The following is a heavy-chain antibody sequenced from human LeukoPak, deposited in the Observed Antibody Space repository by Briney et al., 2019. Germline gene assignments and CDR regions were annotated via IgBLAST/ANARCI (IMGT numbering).Heavy chain of an antibody. CDR2: IKQDGSET. CDR3: ARDFAAAVG. CDR1: GFTFSNYR. Sequence: PGGSLRLSCAASGFTFSNYRMSWVRQAPGKGLEWVANIKQDGSETHYVDSVRGRFIVSRDNAKNSVFLQMNSLRVEDTAIYYCARDFAAAVGWGQGTLVTVSS. V-gene: IGHV3-7*01. D-gene: IGHD6-13*01. J-gene: IGHJ4*02.